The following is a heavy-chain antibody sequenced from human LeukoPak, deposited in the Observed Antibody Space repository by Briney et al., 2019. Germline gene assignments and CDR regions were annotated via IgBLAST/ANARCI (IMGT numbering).Heavy chain of an antibody. CDR1: GFSFSSYS. Sequence: PGGSLRLSCAASGFSFSSYSMSWVRQAPGKGLEWVGFIRSKAYGGTTEYAASVKGRFTISRDDSKSIAYLQMNSLKTEDTAVYYCTRSRMIVVGTDAFDIWGQGTMVTVSS. D-gene: IGHD3-22*01. J-gene: IGHJ3*02. CDR2: IRSKAYGGTT. V-gene: IGHV3-49*04. CDR3: TRSRMIVVGTDAFDI.